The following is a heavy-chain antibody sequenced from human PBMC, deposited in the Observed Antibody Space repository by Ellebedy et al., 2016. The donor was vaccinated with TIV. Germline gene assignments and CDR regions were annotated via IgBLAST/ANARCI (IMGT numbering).Heavy chain of an antibody. D-gene: IGHD6-13*01. J-gene: IGHJ4*02. Sequence: AASVKVSCKASGYTFSTSGISWVRQAPGQGLEWMGWISAYSGNTYSTQKFQDRVIMTTDTSTNTAHMELGNLRSDDTAVYYCARDRYSTSWSDFDYWGQGTLVTVSS. V-gene: IGHV1-18*01. CDR1: GYTFSTSG. CDR2: ISAYSGNT. CDR3: ARDRYSTSWSDFDY.